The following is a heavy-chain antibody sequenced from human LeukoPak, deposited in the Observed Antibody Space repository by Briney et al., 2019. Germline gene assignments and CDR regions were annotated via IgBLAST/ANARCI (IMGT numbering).Heavy chain of an antibody. CDR3: ARRIPKHSFTAMARRGAFDY. Sequence: SETLSLTCTVSGGSISTYYWSWIRQPPGKGLEWIGYIYYTGSTSYNLSLKSRVTISVDTSKNQFSLKLSSVTAADTAVYYCARRIPKHSFTAMARRGAFDYWGQGTLVTVSS. V-gene: IGHV4-59*01. D-gene: IGHD5-18*01. CDR2: IYYTGST. J-gene: IGHJ4*02. CDR1: GGSISTYY.